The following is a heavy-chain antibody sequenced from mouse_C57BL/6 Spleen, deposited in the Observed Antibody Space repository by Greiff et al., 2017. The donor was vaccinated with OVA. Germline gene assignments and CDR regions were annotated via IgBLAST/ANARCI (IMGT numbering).Heavy chain of an antibody. CDR3: ARSGLLHAMDY. Sequence: QVQLKQSGAELVKPGASVKMSCKASGYTFTSYWITWVKQRPGQGLEWIGDIYPGSGSTNYNEKFKSKATLTVDTSSSTAYMQLSSLTSEDSAVYYCARSGLLHAMDYWGQGTSVTVSS. V-gene: IGHV1-55*01. J-gene: IGHJ4*01. CDR2: IYPGSGST. CDR1: GYTFTSYW. D-gene: IGHD2-10*01.